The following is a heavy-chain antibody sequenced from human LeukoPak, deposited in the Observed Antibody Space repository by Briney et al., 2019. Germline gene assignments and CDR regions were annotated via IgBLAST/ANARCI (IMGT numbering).Heavy chain of an antibody. V-gene: IGHV1-69*04. CDR1: GGTFSSYA. CDR3: ARGSARYDFWSGSLDY. CDR2: IIPILGIA. J-gene: IGHJ4*02. D-gene: IGHD3-3*01. Sequence: ASVKVSCKASGGTFSSYAISWVRQAPGQGLEWMGRIIPILGIANYAQKFQGRVTITTDESTSTAYMELSSLRSEDTAVYYCARGSARYDFWSGSLDYWGQGTLVTVSS.